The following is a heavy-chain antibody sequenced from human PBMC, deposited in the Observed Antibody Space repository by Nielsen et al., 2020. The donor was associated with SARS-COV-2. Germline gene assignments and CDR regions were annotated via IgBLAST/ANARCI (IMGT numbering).Heavy chain of an antibody. Sequence: GESLKISCAVSGFTFSDYYMSWIRQAPGKGLEWVSYISDSSSYTNYAESVKGRFTISRDNAKNSLYLQMNSLRAEDTAVYYCATENVDKRDYGLDVWGQGTTVTVSS. CDR1: GFTFSDYY. D-gene: IGHD5-12*01. J-gene: IGHJ6*02. CDR2: ISDSSSYT. V-gene: IGHV3-11*03. CDR3: ATENVDKRDYGLDV.